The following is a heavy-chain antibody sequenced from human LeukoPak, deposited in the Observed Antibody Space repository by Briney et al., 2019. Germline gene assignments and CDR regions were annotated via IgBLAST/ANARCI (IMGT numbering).Heavy chain of an antibody. CDR2: IIPIFGTA. CDR3: ARVEHYSSGWYGGHY. V-gene: IGHV1-69*13. Sequence: SVKVSCKASGGTFSSYAISWVRQAPGQGLEWMGGIIPIFGTANYAQKFQGRVTITADESTSTAYMELSSLRSEDQAVYYCARVEHYSSGWYGGHYWGQGTLVTVSS. CDR1: GGTFSSYA. D-gene: IGHD6-19*01. J-gene: IGHJ4*02.